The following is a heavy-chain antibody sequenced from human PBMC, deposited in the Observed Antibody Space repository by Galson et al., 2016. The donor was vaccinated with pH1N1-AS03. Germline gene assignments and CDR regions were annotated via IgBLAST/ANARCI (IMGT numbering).Heavy chain of an antibody. CDR2: INPNNGVT. V-gene: IGHV1-2*04. CDR3: ARDPRGPCSSATCATTHYFDMDV. D-gene: IGHD1-26*01. CDR1: GYIFTGFY. Sequence: SVKVSCKASGYIFTGFYVHWVRQAPGQGLEWMGWINPNNGVTNYAQKFEAWVTMTGDTSISTAYLELYGLKSDDTAVYYCARDPRGPCSSATCATTHYFDMDVWGQGTTVIVSS. J-gene: IGHJ6*02.